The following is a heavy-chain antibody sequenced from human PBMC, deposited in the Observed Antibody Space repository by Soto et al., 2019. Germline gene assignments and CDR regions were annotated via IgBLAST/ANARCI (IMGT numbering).Heavy chain of an antibody. CDR3: ARQWELSGYYYGMDV. Sequence: QVQLVQSGAEVKKPGASVKVSCKASGYTFTSYDVNWVRQATGQGREWMGWMNPNSGNTGFAQKFQGRVTMTRDTSISTAYMELSSLRSEDTAVYYCARQWELSGYYYGMDVWGQGTTVTVSS. D-gene: IGHD1-26*01. CDR1: GYTFTSYD. V-gene: IGHV1-8*01. CDR2: MNPNSGNT. J-gene: IGHJ6*02.